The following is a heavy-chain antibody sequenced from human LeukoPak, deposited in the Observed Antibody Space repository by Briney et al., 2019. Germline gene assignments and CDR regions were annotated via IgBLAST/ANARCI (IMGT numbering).Heavy chain of an antibody. V-gene: IGHV1-24*01. CDR2: FDPEDGET. Sequence: GASVKASCKVSGYTLTELSMHWVRQAPGKGLEWMGGFDPEDGETIYAQKFQGRVTMTEDTSTDTAYMELSSLRSEDTAVYYCATVGFGARYAFDIWGQGTMVTVSS. CDR1: GYTLTELS. J-gene: IGHJ3*02. D-gene: IGHD1-26*01. CDR3: ATVGFGARYAFDI.